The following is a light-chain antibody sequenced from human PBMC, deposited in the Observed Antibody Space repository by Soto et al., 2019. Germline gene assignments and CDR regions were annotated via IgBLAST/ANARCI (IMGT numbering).Light chain of an antibody. CDR3: QKYNSAHSIT. Sequence: DIPMTQSPSSLSASVGDRVTITCRASQGISNYLAWYQQKPGKVPKLLIYAASTLQSGVPSRFSGSGSGTDFTLTISSLQPEDVATYYCQKYNSAHSITFGQGTRLEMK. J-gene: IGKJ5*01. V-gene: IGKV1-27*01. CDR2: AAS. CDR1: QGISNY.